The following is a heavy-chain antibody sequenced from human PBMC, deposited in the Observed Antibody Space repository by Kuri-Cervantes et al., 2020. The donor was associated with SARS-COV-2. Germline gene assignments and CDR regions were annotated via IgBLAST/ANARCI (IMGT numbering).Heavy chain of an antibody. J-gene: IGHJ4*02. CDR3: ATPRGYSYGPFDY. Sequence: GESLKISCAASGFTFSSYWMHWVRQAPGKGLVWVSRINSDGSSTSYADSVKGRFTISRDNAKNTLYLQMNSLRAEDTAVYYCATPRGYSYGPFDYWGQGTLVTVSS. D-gene: IGHD5-18*01. V-gene: IGHV3-74*01. CDR1: GFTFSSYW. CDR2: INSDGSST.